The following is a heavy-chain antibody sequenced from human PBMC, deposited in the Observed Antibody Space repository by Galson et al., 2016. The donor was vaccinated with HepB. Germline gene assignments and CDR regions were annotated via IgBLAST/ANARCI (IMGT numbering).Heavy chain of an antibody. CDR1: GDSVSSNSAA. CDR3: ARGVRFGSLDY. J-gene: IGHJ4*02. V-gene: IGHV6-1*01. CDR2: TYYRARWYN. D-gene: IGHD3-10*01. Sequence: AISGDSVSSNSAAWNWLRQSPSRGLEWLGRTYYRARWYNGYAVSVKSRITINPDTSKNQLSLHLNSVTPEDTAVYYCARGVRFGSLDYWGQGTLVTVSS.